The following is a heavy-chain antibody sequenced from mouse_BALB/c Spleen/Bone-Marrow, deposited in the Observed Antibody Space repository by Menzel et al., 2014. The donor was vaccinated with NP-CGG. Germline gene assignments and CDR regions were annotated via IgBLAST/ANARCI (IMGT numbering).Heavy chain of an antibody. D-gene: IGHD2-4*01. J-gene: IGHJ4*01. Sequence: EVKVVESGPGLVKPSQTVSLTCTVTGISITTGNYRWSWIRQFPGNKLEWIGYIYYSGTITYNPSLTSRTTITRDTSKNQIYLEIKSLTAKDKATYNYARDGGLRGYAMDYWDQGTSVTVSS. CDR2: IYYSGTI. CDR1: GISITTGNYR. V-gene: IGHV3-5*02. CDR3: ARDGGLRGYAMDY.